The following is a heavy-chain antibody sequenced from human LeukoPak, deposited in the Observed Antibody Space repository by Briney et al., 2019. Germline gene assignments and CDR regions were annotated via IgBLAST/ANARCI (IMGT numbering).Heavy chain of an antibody. CDR3: ARDFRNGFDY. CDR2: ISSSSSTM. D-gene: IGHD1-14*01. CDR1: GFTFSSYS. J-gene: IGHJ4*02. V-gene: IGHV3-48*01. Sequence: GGSLRLSCAASGFTFSSYSMNWVRQAPGKGLEWVSYISSSSSTMDYADSVKGRFTISRDNAKNSLYLQMNSLRAEDTAVYYCARDFRNGFDYWGQGTVVTVSA.